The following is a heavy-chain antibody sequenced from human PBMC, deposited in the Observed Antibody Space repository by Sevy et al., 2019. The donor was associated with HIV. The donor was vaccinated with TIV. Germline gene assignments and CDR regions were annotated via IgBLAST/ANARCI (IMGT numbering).Heavy chain of an antibody. D-gene: IGHD2-15*01. CDR1: TFTFSSYS. Sequence: GGSLRLSCAASTFTFSSYSMHWVRQAPGKGLEWVSYISSSSGTRYYADSVKGRFTISRDNAKNSLFLQMNSLRDEDTAVYYCASRGYCGGGSCYSGPNDPWGQGTLVTVSS. J-gene: IGHJ5*02. CDR3: ASRGYCGGGSCYSGPNDP. V-gene: IGHV3-48*02. CDR2: ISSSSGTR.